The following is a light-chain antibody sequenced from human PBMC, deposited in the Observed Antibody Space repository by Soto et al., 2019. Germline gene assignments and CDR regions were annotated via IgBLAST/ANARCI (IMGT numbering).Light chain of an antibody. CDR3: QSYDSSLSGRGV. V-gene: IGLV1-40*01. CDR2: VNS. CDR1: SSNIGAGYD. Sequence: QSVLTQPPSVSGAPGQRVTISCTGSSSNIGAGYDVHWYQQLPGTAPKLLIYVNSNRPSGVPDGFSGSKSGTSASLAITGLQAEDEADYYCQSYDSSLSGRGVFGTGTKLTVL. J-gene: IGLJ1*01.